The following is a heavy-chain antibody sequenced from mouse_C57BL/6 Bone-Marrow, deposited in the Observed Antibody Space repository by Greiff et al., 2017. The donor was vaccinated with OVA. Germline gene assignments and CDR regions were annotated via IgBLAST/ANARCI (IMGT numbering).Heavy chain of an antibody. V-gene: IGHV1-72*01. CDR3: ARPVYYGSFDY. J-gene: IGHJ2*01. Sequence: QVQLQQPGAELVKPGASVKLSCKASGYTFTSYWMHWVKQRPGRGLEWIGRFDPNSGGTKYNEKFKSKATLTVDKPSSTAYMQLSSLTSEDSAVYYCARPVYYGSFDYWGQGTTLTVSS. D-gene: IGHD1-1*01. CDR2: FDPNSGGT. CDR1: GYTFTSYW.